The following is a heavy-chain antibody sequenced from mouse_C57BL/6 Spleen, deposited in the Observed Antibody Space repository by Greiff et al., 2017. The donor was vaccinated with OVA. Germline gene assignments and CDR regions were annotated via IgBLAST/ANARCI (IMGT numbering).Heavy chain of an antibody. D-gene: IGHD1-1*01. CDR1: GFTFSSYA. V-gene: IGHV5-9-1*02. J-gene: IGHJ3*01. CDR3: TRVRDYGSSFAY. CDR2: ISSGGDYT. Sequence: EVQGVESGAGLVKPGGSLKLSCAASGFTFSSYAMSWVRQTPEQRLEWVAYISSGGDYTYYADTVKGRFTISRDNARNTLYLQMSSLKSEDTAMYYCTRVRDYGSSFAYWGQGTLVTVSA.